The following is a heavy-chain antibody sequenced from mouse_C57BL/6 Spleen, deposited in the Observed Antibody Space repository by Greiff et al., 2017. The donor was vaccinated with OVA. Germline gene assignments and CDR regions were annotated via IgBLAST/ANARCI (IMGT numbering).Heavy chain of an antibody. D-gene: IGHD1-1*02. V-gene: IGHV5-4*03. CDR1: GFTFSSYA. J-gene: IGHJ1*03. CDR3: ARDSPRNYGKFYWYFDV. CDR2: ISDGGSYT. Sequence: EVMLVESGGGLVKPGGSLKLSCAASGFTFSSYAMSWVRQTPEKRLEWVATISDGGSYTYYPDNVKGRFTISRANAKNHLYLQMSHLKSEDTAMYYCARDSPRNYGKFYWYFDVWGTGTTVTVSS.